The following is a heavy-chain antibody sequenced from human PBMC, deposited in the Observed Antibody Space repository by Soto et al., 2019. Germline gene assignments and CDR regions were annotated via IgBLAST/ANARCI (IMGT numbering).Heavy chain of an antibody. CDR1: GGSVSSGSYY. CDR2: MHDSGST. D-gene: IGHD6-6*01. Sequence: SETLSLTCTVSGGSVSSGSYYWSWIRQPPGKGLEWIGYMHDSGSTSYNPSLKSRVTISVDTSRNQLSLHLTSVTAADTAVYYCAAPPRYWAQGILVTVSS. V-gene: IGHV4-61*01. CDR3: AAPPRY. J-gene: IGHJ4*02.